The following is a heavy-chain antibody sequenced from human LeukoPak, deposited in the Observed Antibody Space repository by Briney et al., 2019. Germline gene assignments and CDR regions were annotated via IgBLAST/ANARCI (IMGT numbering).Heavy chain of an antibody. Sequence: PGRSLRLSCTASGFTYSNFGMHWVRQAPGKGLEWVGVIRSDGTEKYYEDAAKHRFTTSRHNSRNTLSLQMINMGDDDTAVYYCSKDAQNGFDYSNSLEYWGQGTLVIVSS. CDR3: SKDAQNGFDYSNSLEY. CDR1: GFTYSNFG. D-gene: IGHD4-11*01. J-gene: IGHJ4*02. V-gene: IGHV3-33*02. CDR2: IRSDGTEK.